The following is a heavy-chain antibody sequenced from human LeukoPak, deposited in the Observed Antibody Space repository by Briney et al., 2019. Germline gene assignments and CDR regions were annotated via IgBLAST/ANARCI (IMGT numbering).Heavy chain of an antibody. D-gene: IGHD3-22*01. Sequence: SETLSLTCAVYGVSFSGYYWSWIRQPPGKGLEWIGEINHSGSTNYNPSLKSRVTISVDTSKNQFSLKLSSVTAADTAVYYCARGLTTPRAFDIWGQGTMVTVSS. V-gene: IGHV4-34*01. CDR2: INHSGST. CDR1: GVSFSGYY. CDR3: ARGLTTPRAFDI. J-gene: IGHJ3*02.